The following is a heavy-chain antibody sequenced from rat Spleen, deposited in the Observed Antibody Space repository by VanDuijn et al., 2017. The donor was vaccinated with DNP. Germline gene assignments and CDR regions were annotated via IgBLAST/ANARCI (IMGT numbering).Heavy chain of an antibody. CDR3: TRGLRVYYFDY. CDR1: GFTFSDYH. Sequence: EVQLVESGGGLVQPGRSLRLSCAASGFTFSDYHMAWVRQAPMKGLEWVACISYDGGRSYYRDSVKGRFTVSRDNAKNTLYLQMNSLRSEDTATYYCTRGLRVYYFDYWGQGVMVTVSS. CDR2: ISYDGGRS. J-gene: IGHJ2*01. V-gene: IGHV5-20*01. D-gene: IGHD1-11*01.